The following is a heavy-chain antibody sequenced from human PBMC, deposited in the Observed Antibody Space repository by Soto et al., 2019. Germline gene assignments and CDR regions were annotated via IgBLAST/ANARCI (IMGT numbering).Heavy chain of an antibody. J-gene: IGHJ4*02. CDR3: ARGAHYYDSSGYSYHFDY. Sequence: ASVKVSCKASGYTFTSYGISWVRQAPGQGLEWMGWISAYNGNTNYAQKLQGRVTMTTDTSKNHFSLKLSSVTAADTAVYYCARGAHYYDSSGYSYHFDYWGQGTLVTVSS. V-gene: IGHV1-18*01. CDR1: GYTFTSYG. CDR2: ISAYNGNT. D-gene: IGHD3-22*01.